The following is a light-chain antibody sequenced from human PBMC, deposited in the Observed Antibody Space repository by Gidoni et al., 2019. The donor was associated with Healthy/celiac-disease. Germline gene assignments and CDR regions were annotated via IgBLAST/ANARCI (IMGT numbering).Light chain of an antibody. CDR3: QAWDGV. V-gene: IGLV3-1*01. CDR2: QDS. Sequence: SYELTQPPSVSVSPGQTASITCSGDKLGDKYACWYQQKPGQSPVLVIYQDSKRPSGIPERFSGSNSGNTATLTISGTQAMDEADYYCQAWDGVFGTGTKVTV. J-gene: IGLJ1*01. CDR1: KLGDKY.